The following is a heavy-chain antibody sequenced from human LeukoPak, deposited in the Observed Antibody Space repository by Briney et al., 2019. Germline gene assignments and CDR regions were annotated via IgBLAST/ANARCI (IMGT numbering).Heavy chain of an antibody. CDR2: IHHSGST. J-gene: IGHJ6*03. V-gene: IGHV4-38-2*02. Sequence: PSETLSLTCTVSTYSISSNCYWGWIRQPPGKGLEWIGSIHHSGSTYDNLSLKSRVTMSVDTSKSQFSLSLSSVTAAVTAAYYCARVTVHSEGYHYYMDVWGKGTTVTVSS. CDR3: ARVTVHSEGYHYYMDV. D-gene: IGHD5-18*01. CDR1: TYSISSNCY.